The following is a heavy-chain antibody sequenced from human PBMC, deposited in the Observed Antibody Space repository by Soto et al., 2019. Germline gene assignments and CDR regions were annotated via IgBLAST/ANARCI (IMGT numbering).Heavy chain of an antibody. D-gene: IGHD2-2*01. Sequence: QVQLVQSGAEVKKPGSSVKVSCKASGGTFSSYAISWVRQAPGQGLEWMGGIIPIFGTANYAQKFKGRVTITADESTSTAYMELSSLRSEATAVYYCARDPPYIVVVTAANDYYYGMDVWGQVPTVTVAS. CDR3: ARDPPYIVVVTAANDYYYGMDV. CDR1: GGTFSSYA. V-gene: IGHV1-69*01. J-gene: IGHJ6*02. CDR2: IIPIFGTA.